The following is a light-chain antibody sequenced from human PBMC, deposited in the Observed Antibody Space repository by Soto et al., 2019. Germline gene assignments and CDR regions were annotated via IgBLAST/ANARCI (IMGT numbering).Light chain of an antibody. J-gene: IGLJ3*02. Sequence: SYELTQPLSVSVALGQTARITCGGNNIGSKNVHWYQQKPGQAPVLVIYSDSDRPSGSPEQFSGSNSGNTATLTISRAQAGEEYYYCCQVWDSSTARVFGGGTKLTVL. CDR1: NIGSKN. CDR3: QVWDSSTARV. CDR2: SDS. V-gene: IGLV3-9*01.